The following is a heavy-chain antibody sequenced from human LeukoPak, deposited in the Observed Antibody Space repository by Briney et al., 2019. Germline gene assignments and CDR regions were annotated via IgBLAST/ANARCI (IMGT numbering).Heavy chain of an antibody. Sequence: GESLKISCKGSGYSFTTYWIGWVGQMPGKGLEYMGVIYPADSDTRYSPSFQGQVTISADKSISTAYLQWSSLKASDTAMYYCARSCRGGSCYPGEFDYWGQGTLVTVSS. CDR3: ARSCRGGSCYPGEFDY. CDR2: IYPADSDT. D-gene: IGHD2-15*01. V-gene: IGHV5-51*01. J-gene: IGHJ4*02. CDR1: GYSFTTYW.